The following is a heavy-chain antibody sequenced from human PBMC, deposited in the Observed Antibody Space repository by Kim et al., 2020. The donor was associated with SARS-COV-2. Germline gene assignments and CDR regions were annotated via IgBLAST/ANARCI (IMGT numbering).Heavy chain of an antibody. Sequence: DFVKGRCTISRDTSNNTLYLQMTRLTTEDTAVYYCARNARNTMIRGVIFYWGQGTLVTVSS. D-gene: IGHD3-10*01. J-gene: IGHJ4*02. V-gene: IGHV3-30*01. CDR3: ARNARNTMIRGVIFY.